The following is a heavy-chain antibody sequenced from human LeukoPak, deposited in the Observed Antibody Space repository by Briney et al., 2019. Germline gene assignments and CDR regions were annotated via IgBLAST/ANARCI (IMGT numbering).Heavy chain of an antibody. CDR1: GFTVSSNY. D-gene: IGHD5-24*01. J-gene: IGHJ5*02. CDR2: IYSGGST. Sequence: GGSLRLSCAASGFTVSSNYMSWVRQAPGKGLEWVSVIYSGGSTYYADSVKGRFTISRDNSKNTLYLQMNSLRAEDTAVYYCAKGREMATISWFDPWGQGTLVTVSS. CDR3: AKGREMATISWFDP. V-gene: IGHV3-53*05.